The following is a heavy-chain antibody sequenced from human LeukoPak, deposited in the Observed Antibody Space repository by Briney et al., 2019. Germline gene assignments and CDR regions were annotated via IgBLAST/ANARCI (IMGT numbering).Heavy chain of an antibody. CDR1: GFTFSNYW. V-gene: IGHV3-74*01. Sequence: GGSLRLSCAASGFTFSNYWMHWVRHTPGKGLVWVSHISSDGSSTNYADSVKGRFTISRDNAKNTLYLQMNSLRAEDTAVYYCTNTYDFWSGYYNWGQGTLVTVSS. CDR2: ISSDGSST. D-gene: IGHD3-3*01. J-gene: IGHJ4*02. CDR3: TNTYDFWSGYYN.